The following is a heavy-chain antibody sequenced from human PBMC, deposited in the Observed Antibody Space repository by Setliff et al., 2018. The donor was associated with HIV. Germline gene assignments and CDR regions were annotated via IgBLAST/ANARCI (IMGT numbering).Heavy chain of an antibody. CDR1: GDSVSSNSAA. CDR3: ARTRGYTYGYIDY. V-gene: IGHV6-1*01. CDR2: TYYRSKWYN. D-gene: IGHD5-18*01. Sequence: SQTLSLTCAISGDSVSSNSAAWNWIRQSPSRGLEWLGRTYYRSKWYNDYAVSVKSRITINPDTSKNQFSLKLSSVTAADTAIYYCARTRGYTYGYIDYWGQGTLVTVSS. J-gene: IGHJ4*02.